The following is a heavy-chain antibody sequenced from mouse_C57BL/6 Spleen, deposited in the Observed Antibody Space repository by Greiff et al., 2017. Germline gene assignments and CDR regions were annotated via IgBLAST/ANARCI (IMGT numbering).Heavy chain of an antibody. CDR2: INPNNGGT. CDR1: GYTFTDYN. CDR3: ARRDLPHYFDY. V-gene: IGHV1-18*01. Sequence: VQLKESGPELVKPGASVKIPCKASGYTFTDYNMDWVKQSHGKSLEWIGDINPNNGGTSYNQKFKGKATLTVDKSSSTAYMELRSLTSEDTAVYYCARRDLPHYFDYWGQGTTLTVSS. J-gene: IGHJ2*01. D-gene: IGHD5-5*01.